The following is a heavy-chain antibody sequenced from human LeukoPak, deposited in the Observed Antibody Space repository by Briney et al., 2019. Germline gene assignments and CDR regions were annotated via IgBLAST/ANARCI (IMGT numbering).Heavy chain of an antibody. CDR2: ISWNSGSI. D-gene: IGHD2-21*01. V-gene: IGHV3-9*01. J-gene: IGHJ6*03. CDR3: ARLYCGVGICYSYYMDV. Sequence: PGGSLRLSCAASGFTFDDYAMHWVRQAPGKGLEWVSGISWNSGSIGYADSVRGRFTISRDNAKNSVYLQMNSLRAEDTAVYYCARLYCGVGICYSYYMDVWGKGTTVTVSS. CDR1: GFTFDDYA.